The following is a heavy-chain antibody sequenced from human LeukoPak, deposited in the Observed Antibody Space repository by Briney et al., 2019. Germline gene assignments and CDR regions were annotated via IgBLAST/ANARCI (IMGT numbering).Heavy chain of an antibody. D-gene: IGHD1-26*01. CDR2: IRYDGSHT. CDR1: GFTFSSYG. J-gene: IGHJ2*01. CDR3: ASAGSQGGRIETTLWWYFDL. V-gene: IGHV3-30*02. Sequence: GGSLRLSCAASGFTFSSYGMHWVRQAPGKGLEWVAFIRYDGSHTYYADSVKGRFTISRDNSKNTLYLQMNSLRADDTAVYYCASAGSQGGRIETTLWWYFDLWGRGTLATVSS.